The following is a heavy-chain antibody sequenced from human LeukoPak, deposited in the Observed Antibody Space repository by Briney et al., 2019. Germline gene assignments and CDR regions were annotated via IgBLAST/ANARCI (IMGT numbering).Heavy chain of an antibody. Sequence: PGESLKISCKGSGYSFTSYWIGWVRQMPGKGLEWMGIIYPGDSDIRYSPSFQGQVTISADKSISTAYLQWSSLKASDTAMYYCARHGTYYDILTGYSAGYWGQGTLVTVSS. CDR2: IYPGDSDI. D-gene: IGHD3-9*01. CDR1: GYSFTSYW. V-gene: IGHV5-51*01. CDR3: ARHGTYYDILTGYSAGY. J-gene: IGHJ4*02.